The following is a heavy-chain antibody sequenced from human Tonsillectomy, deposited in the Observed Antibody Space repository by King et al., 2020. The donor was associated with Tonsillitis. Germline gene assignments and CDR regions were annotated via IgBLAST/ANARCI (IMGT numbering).Heavy chain of an antibody. V-gene: IGHV4-59*01. CDR2: VSYSGST. J-gene: IGHJ6*02. D-gene: IGHD5-18*01. CDR1: GDSISNYY. Sequence: QLQESGPGLVKPSETLSLTCSVSGDSISNYYWSWIRQPPGKGLEWIGHVSYSGSTNYNPPLKSRVIISVDTSKNKFSLKLKSVTAAEPAVYYCSRDRSPENRWGRRGYPYSYGVDVWGQGTTVTVSS. CDR3: SRDRSPENRWGRRGYPYSYGVDV.